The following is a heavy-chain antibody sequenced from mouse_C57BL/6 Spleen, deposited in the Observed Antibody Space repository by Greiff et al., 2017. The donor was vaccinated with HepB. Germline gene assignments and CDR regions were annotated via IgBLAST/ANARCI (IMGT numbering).Heavy chain of an antibody. D-gene: IGHD2-3*01. CDR2: IYPGDGDT. J-gene: IGHJ3*01. V-gene: IGHV1-82*01. Sequence: VKLQQSGPELVKPGASVKISCKASGYAFSSSWMNWVKQRPGKGLEWIGRIYPGDGDTNYNGKFKGKATLTADKSSSTAYMQLSSLTSEDSAVYFCARDDGYPFAYWGQGTLVTVSA. CDR1: GYAFSSSW. CDR3: ARDDGYPFAY.